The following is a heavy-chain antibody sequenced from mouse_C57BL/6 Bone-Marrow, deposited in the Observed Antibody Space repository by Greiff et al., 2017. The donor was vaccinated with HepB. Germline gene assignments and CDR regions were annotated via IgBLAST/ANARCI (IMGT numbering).Heavy chain of an antibody. Sequence: EVKLEESGGGLVQPGGSMKLSCVASGFTFSNYWMNWVRQSPEKGLEWVAQIRLKSDNYATHYAESVKGRFTISRDDSKSSVYLQMNNLRAEDTGIYYCTGDGSPGWYFDVWGTGTTVTVSS. CDR2: IRLKSDNYAT. V-gene: IGHV6-3*01. D-gene: IGHD1-1*01. CDR3: TGDGSPGWYFDV. J-gene: IGHJ1*03. CDR1: GFTFSNYW.